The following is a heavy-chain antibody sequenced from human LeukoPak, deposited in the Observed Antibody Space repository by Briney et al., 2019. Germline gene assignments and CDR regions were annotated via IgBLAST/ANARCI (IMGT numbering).Heavy chain of an antibody. CDR1: GFIFSAFG. J-gene: IGHJ4*02. D-gene: IGHD1-1*01. Sequence: PGGSLRLSCAASGFIFSAFGMTWVRQPPGEGLEWVSAINSGGGVTYYADSVKGRFNISRDNSENTLFLQMDSLRAEDTAVYFWASSMGFWNAEFTSITDWGQGTQVTDSS. CDR3: ASSMGFWNAEFTSITD. V-gene: IGHV3-23*01. CDR2: INSGGGVT.